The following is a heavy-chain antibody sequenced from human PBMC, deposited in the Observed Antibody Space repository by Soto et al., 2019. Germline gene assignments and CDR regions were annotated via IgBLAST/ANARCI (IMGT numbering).Heavy chain of an antibody. Sequence: GGSLRLSCAASGFTFSSYAMHWVRQAPGKGLEWVAVISYDGSNKYYADSVKGRFTISRDNSKNTLYLQMNSLRAEDTAVYCCAREAAEYNAFDILGQGTMVAVSS. J-gene: IGHJ3*02. CDR1: GFTFSSYA. D-gene: IGHD6-13*01. V-gene: IGHV3-30-3*01. CDR2: ISYDGSNK. CDR3: AREAAEYNAFDI.